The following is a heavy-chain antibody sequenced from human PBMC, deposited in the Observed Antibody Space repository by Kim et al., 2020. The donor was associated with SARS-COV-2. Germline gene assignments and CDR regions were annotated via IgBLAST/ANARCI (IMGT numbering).Heavy chain of an antibody. Sequence: SETLSLTCTVYGGSFSDYYWTWIRQPPGKGLEWIGEINHSGSTSYNPSLKSRVTMSVDTSKKEVSLKLSSVTAADTAVYYCARDDVLGSSSGFDYWGQGTLVTVSS. CDR2: INHSGST. J-gene: IGHJ4*02. V-gene: IGHV4-34*01. D-gene: IGHD6-6*01. CDR1: GGSFSDYY. CDR3: ARDDVLGSSSGFDY.